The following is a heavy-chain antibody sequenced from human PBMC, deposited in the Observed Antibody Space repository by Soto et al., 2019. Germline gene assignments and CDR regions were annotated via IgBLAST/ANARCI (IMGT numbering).Heavy chain of an antibody. CDR1: GGSISSGGYY. V-gene: IGHV4-31*03. Sequence: QVQLQESGPGLVKPSQTLSLTCTVSGGSISSGGYYWSWIRQHPGKGLEWIGYIYYSGSTYYNPSLKRRVTISVDTSKNQFSLKLSSVTAADTAVYYCARSWAYYYDSSGYPYWYFDLWGRGTLVTVSS. CDR2: IYYSGST. J-gene: IGHJ2*01. D-gene: IGHD3-22*01. CDR3: ARSWAYYYDSSGYPYWYFDL.